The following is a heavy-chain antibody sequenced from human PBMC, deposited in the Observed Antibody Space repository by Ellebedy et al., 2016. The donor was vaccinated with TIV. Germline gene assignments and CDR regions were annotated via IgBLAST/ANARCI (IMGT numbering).Heavy chain of an antibody. V-gene: IGHV3-30*18. CDR2: ISCTGGTA. Sequence: GESLKISCAASGFTFNTYGMHWVRQAPGKGLEWVAVISCTGGTAYYADSVKGRFTISRDNSKSTQYLQMNSLRVEDTAVYYCAKEPIEYSSGWYFDSWGQGTLVTVSS. CDR3: AKEPIEYSSGWYFDS. J-gene: IGHJ4*02. D-gene: IGHD6-19*01. CDR1: GFTFNTYG.